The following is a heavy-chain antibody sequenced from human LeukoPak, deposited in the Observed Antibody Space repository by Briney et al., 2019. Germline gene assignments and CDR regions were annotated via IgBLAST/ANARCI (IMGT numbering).Heavy chain of an antibody. D-gene: IGHD6-13*01. CDR1: GFTFSSYS. J-gene: IGHJ6*03. CDR3: ARDSGSSYYYYMDV. Sequence: GGSLRLSCAASGFTFSSYSMNWVRQAPGKGLEWVSSISSSSSYIYYADSVKGRFTIFRDNAKNSLYLQMNSLRAEDTAVYYCARDSGSSYYYYMDVWGKGTTVTVSS. V-gene: IGHV3-21*01. CDR2: ISSSSSYI.